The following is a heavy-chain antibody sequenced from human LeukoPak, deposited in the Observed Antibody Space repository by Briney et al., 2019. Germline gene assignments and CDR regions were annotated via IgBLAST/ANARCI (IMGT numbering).Heavy chain of an antibody. CDR1: GFTFSSYE. CDR3: ARRGIGWYYYDSSGSAHFDY. Sequence: GSLRLSCAASGFTFSSYEMTWVRQPPGKGLEWIGEINHSGSTNYNPSLKSRVTISVDTSKNQFSLKLSSVTAADTAVYYCARRGIGWYYYDSSGSAHFDYWGQGTLVTVSS. J-gene: IGHJ4*02. CDR2: INHSGST. V-gene: IGHV4-34*01. D-gene: IGHD3-22*01.